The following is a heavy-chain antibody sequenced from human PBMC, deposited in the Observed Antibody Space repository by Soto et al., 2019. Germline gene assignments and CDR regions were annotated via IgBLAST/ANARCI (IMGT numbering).Heavy chain of an antibody. V-gene: IGHV3-74*01. CDR3: SRGGRGTKTAKCCYGMDA. CDR1: GFTFSSHW. D-gene: IGHD3-10*01. J-gene: IGHJ6*01. Sequence: EVQLMESGGGLVQPGGSLRLSCAASGFTFSSHWMHWVRQAPGKGLVWVSRIDRDGYSTRDAESVKGRFTISRDNAKNILYLQMNSLRAEDTAIYYCSRGGRGTKTAKCCYGMDAWGQGPTVTVSS. CDR2: IDRDGYST.